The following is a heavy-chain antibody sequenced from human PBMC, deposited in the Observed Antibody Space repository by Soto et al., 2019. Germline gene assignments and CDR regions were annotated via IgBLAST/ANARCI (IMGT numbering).Heavy chain of an antibody. CDR2: IWYDGSNK. D-gene: IGHD3-10*02. V-gene: IGHV3-33*01. J-gene: IGHJ6*02. CDR3: ASEGEGVRYGRDV. CDR1: GFTFSSYG. Sequence: QVQLVESGGGVVQPGRSLRLSCAASGFTFSSYGMHWVRQAPGKGLEWVAVIWYDGSNKYYADSVKGRFTISRDNSKNTLYLQMNSRRAEDTAVYYRASEGEGVRYGRDVGGQGTTVAFSS.